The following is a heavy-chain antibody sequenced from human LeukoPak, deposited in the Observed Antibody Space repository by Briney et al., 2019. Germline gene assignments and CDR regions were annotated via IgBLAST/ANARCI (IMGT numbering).Heavy chain of an antibody. CDR3: ARRPGSSGYDPWFDP. Sequence: SETLSLTCTVSGGSISSYYWSWIRQPPGKGLKWIGYIYYSGSTNYNPSLKSRVTISVDTSKNQFSLKLSSVTAADTAVYYCARRPGSSGYDPWFDPWGQGTLVTVSS. J-gene: IGHJ5*02. CDR1: GGSISSYY. D-gene: IGHD3-22*01. CDR2: IYYSGST. V-gene: IGHV4-59*01.